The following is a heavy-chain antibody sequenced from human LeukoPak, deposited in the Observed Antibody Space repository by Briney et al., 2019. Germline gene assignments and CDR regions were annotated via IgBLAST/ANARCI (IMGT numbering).Heavy chain of an antibody. V-gene: IGHV4-34*01. CDR1: GGSFSGYY. D-gene: IGHD6-19*01. Sequence: SETLSLTCAVYGGSFSGYYWSWIRQPPGKGLEWIGEINHSGSTNYNPSLKSRVTISVDTSKNQFSLKLSSVTAADTAVYYCARGPTWQWLVYFDYWGQGTLVTVSS. CDR3: ARGPTWQWLVYFDY. CDR2: INHSGST. J-gene: IGHJ4*02.